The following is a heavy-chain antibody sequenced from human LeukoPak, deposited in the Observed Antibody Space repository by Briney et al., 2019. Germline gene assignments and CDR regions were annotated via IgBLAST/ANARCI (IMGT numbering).Heavy chain of an antibody. CDR1: GFTFSSYS. J-gene: IGHJ4*02. V-gene: IGHV3-9*03. D-gene: IGHD5-18*01. CDR3: AKASGYSYGYYDY. CDR2: ISWNSGSI. Sequence: GGSLRLSCAASGFTFSSYSMNWVRQAPGKGLEWVSGISWNSGSIGYADSVKGRFTISRDNAKNSLYLQMNSLRAEDMALYYCAKASGYSYGYYDYWGQGTLVTVSS.